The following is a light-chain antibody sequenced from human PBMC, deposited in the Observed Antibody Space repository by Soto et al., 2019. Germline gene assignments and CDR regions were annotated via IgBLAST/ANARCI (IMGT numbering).Light chain of an antibody. CDR1: QGISSF. J-gene: IGKJ1*01. V-gene: IGKV1-9*01. Sequence: DIQLTQSPSFLSASVGGRVTINCRASQGISSFLAWYQQKPGKAPKVLIYAASTLQRGVPSRFSGSGSGTECTLTISSLQPDDFATYYCQHYNSYSEAFGQGTKVDIK. CDR3: QHYNSYSEA. CDR2: AAS.